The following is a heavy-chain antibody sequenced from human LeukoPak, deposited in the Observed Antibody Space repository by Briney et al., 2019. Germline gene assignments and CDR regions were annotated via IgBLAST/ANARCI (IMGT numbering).Heavy chain of an antibody. CDR1: GYSFTTYW. D-gene: IGHD6-13*01. CDR3: ARLISDSWYYFDS. J-gene: IGHJ4*02. V-gene: IGHV5-51*01. CDR2: IYPSDSDT. Sequence: GESLKISCKASGYSFTTYWIGWVRQMPGKGVEWVGIIYPSDSDTTYSPSFQGQVTISADKSISTAYLQWSSLKASDTAMYYCARLISDSWYYFDSWGQGTLVTVSS.